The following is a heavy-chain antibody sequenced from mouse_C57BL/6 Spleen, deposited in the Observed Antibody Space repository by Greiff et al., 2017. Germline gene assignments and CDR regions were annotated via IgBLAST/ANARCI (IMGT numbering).Heavy chain of an antibody. J-gene: IGHJ2*01. CDR1: GYTFTSYW. CDR2: IYPGSGST. V-gene: IGHV1-55*01. CDR3: ARVPVTTHFDY. Sequence: VQLQQPGAELVKPGASVKMSCKASGYTFTSYWLTWVKQRTGQGLEWLGDIYPGSGSTNYNEKFKSKATLTVDTSSSTAYMQLSSLTSEDSAVYYCARVPVTTHFDYWGQGTTLTVSS. D-gene: IGHD2-3*01.